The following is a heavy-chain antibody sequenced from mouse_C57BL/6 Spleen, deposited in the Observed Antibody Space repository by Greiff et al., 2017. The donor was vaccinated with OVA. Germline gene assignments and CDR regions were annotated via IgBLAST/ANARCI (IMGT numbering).Heavy chain of an antibody. Sequence: VQLQQSGAELVRPGASVKLSCTASGFNIKDYYMHWVKQRPEQGLEWIGRIDPEHGDTEYAPKFQGKATMTADTSSNTAYLQLSSLTSEDTAVYYCTPYDYDVWFAYWGQGTLVTVSA. D-gene: IGHD2-4*01. CDR3: TPYDYDVWFAY. CDR2: IDPEHGDT. J-gene: IGHJ3*01. CDR1: GFNIKDYY. V-gene: IGHV14-1*01.